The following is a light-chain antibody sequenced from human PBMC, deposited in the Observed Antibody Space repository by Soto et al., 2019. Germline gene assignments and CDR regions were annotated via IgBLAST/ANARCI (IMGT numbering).Light chain of an antibody. CDR3: LLSYSGPSI. CDR2: DIN. V-gene: IGLV7-46*01. Sequence: QAVVTQEPSLTVSPGGTVTLTCGSSTGTVTSGHYPYWFQVKPGQAPRTRLYDINNRRSWTPARFSGSLLGGKAALTLSGAQPEAEADYYCLLSYSGPSIFGRGTQLTVL. CDR1: TGTVTSGHY. J-gene: IGLJ7*01.